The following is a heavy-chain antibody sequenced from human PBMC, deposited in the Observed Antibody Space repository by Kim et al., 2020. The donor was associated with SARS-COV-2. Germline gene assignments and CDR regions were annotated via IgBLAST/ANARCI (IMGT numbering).Heavy chain of an antibody. D-gene: IGHD2-15*01. Sequence: SETLSLTCTVSGGSISSYYWSWIRQPPGKGLEWIGYIYYSGSTNYNPSLKSRVTISVDTSKNQFSLKLSSVTASDTAVYYCARVGGPLRRGYPAYGMDVWGQGTTVTVSS. V-gene: IGHV4-59*01. CDR1: GGSISSYY. J-gene: IGHJ6*02. CDR2: IYYSGST. CDR3: ARVGGPLRRGYPAYGMDV.